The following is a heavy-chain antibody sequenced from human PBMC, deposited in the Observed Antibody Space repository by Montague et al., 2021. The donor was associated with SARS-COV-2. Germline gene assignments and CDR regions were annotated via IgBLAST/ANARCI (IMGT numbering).Heavy chain of an antibody. J-gene: IGHJ4*02. CDR1: GFSLKTSGVG. V-gene: IGHV2-5*02. CDR3: PRIGATTDYYLYNCKKPFDY. Sequence: PALVKPTQTLTLTCTFSGFSLKTSGVGAGLIRQPPGAALSWLALIYWDDDRRNSPSLKSRLVFTKDTTRNQVPHTMNKMDPMDTATYYCPRIGATTDYYLYNCKKPFDYWGQGTLVSVSS. CDR2: IYWDDDR. D-gene: IGHD1-20*01.